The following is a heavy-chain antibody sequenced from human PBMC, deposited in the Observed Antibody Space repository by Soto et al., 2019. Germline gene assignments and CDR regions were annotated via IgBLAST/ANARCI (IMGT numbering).Heavy chain of an antibody. D-gene: IGHD1-1*01. J-gene: IGHJ4*02. Sequence: GGSLRLSCAASGFTFSSYAMHWVRQAPGKGLEWVAVISYDGSNKYYADSVKGRFTISRGNSKNTLYLQMNSLRAEDTAVDYCARETESFDHWGQGTLVTVSS. CDR1: GFTFSSYA. CDR3: ARETESFDH. CDR2: ISYDGSNK. V-gene: IGHV3-30-3*01.